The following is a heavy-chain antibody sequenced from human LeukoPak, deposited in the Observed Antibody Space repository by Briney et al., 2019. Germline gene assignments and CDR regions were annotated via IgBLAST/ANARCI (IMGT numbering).Heavy chain of an antibody. CDR1: GYTFTSYG. Sequence: ASVKVSCKASGYTFTSYGISWVRQAPGQGLEWMGWISAYNGNTNFAQKFQGRVTMTTDTSTNTAYMELRNLRSDDTAVYYCARKNDILTASFDYWGQGTLVTVSS. D-gene: IGHD3-9*01. V-gene: IGHV1-18*01. CDR2: ISAYNGNT. J-gene: IGHJ4*02. CDR3: ARKNDILTASFDY.